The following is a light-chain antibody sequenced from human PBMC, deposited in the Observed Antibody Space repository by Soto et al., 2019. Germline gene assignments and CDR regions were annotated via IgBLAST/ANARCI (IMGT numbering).Light chain of an antibody. J-gene: IGLJ3*02. V-gene: IGLV2-11*01. Sequence: QSVLTQPPSLSGTPGQRVTISCTGTSSDVGGYNYVSWFQQHPGKAPKLMIYDVSKRPSGVPDRFSGSKSGNTASLTISGLQAEDEADYYCCSYAGSYTWVFGGGTKLTVL. CDR1: SSDVGGYNY. CDR2: DVS. CDR3: CSYAGSYTWV.